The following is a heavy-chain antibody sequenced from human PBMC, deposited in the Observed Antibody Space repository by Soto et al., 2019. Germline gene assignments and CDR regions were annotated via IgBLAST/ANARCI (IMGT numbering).Heavy chain of an antibody. J-gene: IGHJ6*02. V-gene: IGHV4-59*01. CDR1: GGSISSYY. CDR3: ARDMKYYDFWSGYYRDYYYYGMDV. Sequence: SETLSLTCTVSGGSISSYYWSWIRQPPGKGLEWIGYIYYSGSTNYNPSLKSRVTISVDTSKNQFSLKLSSVTAADTAVYYCARDMKYYDFWSGYYRDYYYYGMDVWGQGTTVTVSS. D-gene: IGHD3-3*01. CDR2: IYYSGST.